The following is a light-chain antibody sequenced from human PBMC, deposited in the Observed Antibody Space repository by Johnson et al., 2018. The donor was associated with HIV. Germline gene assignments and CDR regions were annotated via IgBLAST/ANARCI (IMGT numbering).Light chain of an antibody. CDR1: SSNIGNNY. CDR3: GIWDSILRAYV. CDR2: DNN. V-gene: IGLV1-51*01. J-gene: IGLJ1*01. Sequence: QSVLTQPPSVSAAPGQKVTISCSGSSSNIGNNYVSWYQQLPGTAPKLLIYDNNKRPSGIPDRFSGSKSGTSATLGITGLQTWDEADYYCGIWDSILRAYVFGTGTKVTVL.